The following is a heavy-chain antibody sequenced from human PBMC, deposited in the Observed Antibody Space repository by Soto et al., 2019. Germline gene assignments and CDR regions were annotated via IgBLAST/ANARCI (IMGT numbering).Heavy chain of an antibody. V-gene: IGHV1-46*03. CDR3: ARDHLPQYYDILTGYSLPGAFDI. CDR2: INPSGGST. J-gene: IGHJ3*02. Sequence: QVQLVQSGAEVKKPGASVKVSCKASGYTFTSYYMHWVRQAPGQGLEWMGIINPSGGSTSYAQKFQGRVTMTRDTSTSTVYMELSSLRSEDTAVYYCARDHLPQYYDILTGYSLPGAFDIWGQGTMVTVSS. CDR1: GYTFTSYY. D-gene: IGHD3-9*01.